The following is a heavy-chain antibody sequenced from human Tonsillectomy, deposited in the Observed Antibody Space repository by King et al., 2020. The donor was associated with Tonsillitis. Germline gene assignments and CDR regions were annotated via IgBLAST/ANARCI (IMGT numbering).Heavy chain of an antibody. D-gene: IGHD2-8*02. CDR1: GDSISTNNYL. CDR2: ILHSGST. CDR3: ARHPIWWSDRRSVWFDP. V-gene: IGHV4-39*07. Sequence: QLQESGPGLVKPSETLSLSCVVSGDSISTNNYLWGWIRQPPGQGLEWIGSILHSGSTYYHPSLKSRVTISVDTSRNRFSLKLRSVTAADTSVYYCARHPIWWSDRRSVWFDPWGQGILVTVSP. J-gene: IGHJ5*02.